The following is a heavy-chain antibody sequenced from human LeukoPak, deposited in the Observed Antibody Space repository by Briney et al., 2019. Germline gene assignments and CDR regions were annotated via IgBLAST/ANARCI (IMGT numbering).Heavy chain of an antibody. CDR3: ARDYYGSGSVYMDV. D-gene: IGHD3-10*01. CDR1: GGSISSYH. V-gene: IGHV4-59*01. Sequence: PSETLSLTCTVSGGSISSYHWSWIRQPPGKGLEWIGYIYYSGSTNYNPSLKSRVTISVDTSKNQFSLKLSSVTAADTAVYYCARDYYGSGSVYMDVWGKGTTVTVSS. J-gene: IGHJ6*03. CDR2: IYYSGST.